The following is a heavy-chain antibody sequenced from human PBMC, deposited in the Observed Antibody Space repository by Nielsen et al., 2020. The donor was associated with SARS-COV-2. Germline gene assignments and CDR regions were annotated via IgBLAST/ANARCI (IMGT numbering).Heavy chain of an antibody. CDR1: GFTFSSYA. V-gene: IGHV3-23*01. CDR3: AKDGRGGSYYRDYYGMDV. CDR2: ISGSGGST. Sequence: GGSLRLSCAASGFTFSSYAMSWVRQAPGKGLEWVSAISGSGGSTYYADSVKGRFTISRDSSKNTLYLQMNSLRAEDTAVYYCAKDGRGGSYYRDYYGMDVWGQGTTVTVSS. D-gene: IGHD1-26*01. J-gene: IGHJ6*02.